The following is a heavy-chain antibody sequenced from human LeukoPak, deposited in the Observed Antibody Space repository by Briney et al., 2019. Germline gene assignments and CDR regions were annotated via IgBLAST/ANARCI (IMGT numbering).Heavy chain of an antibody. D-gene: IGHD3-10*01. J-gene: IGHJ5*02. V-gene: IGHV4-38-2*02. Sequence: SETLSLTCTVSGYSISSGYYWGWIRQPPGKGLEWIGSIYHSGSTYYNPSLKSRVTMSIDTSDNQFSLRLRFVTAADTAVYYCARDSGTTGEVKFDPWGQGTLVTVSS. CDR1: GYSISSGYY. CDR2: IYHSGST. CDR3: ARDSGTTGEVKFDP.